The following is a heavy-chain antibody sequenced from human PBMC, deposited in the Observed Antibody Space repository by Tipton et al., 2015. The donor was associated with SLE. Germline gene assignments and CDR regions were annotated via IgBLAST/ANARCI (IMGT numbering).Heavy chain of an antibody. CDR3: AKYYHFWSGDPPV. J-gene: IGHJ4*02. CDR1: GGSISSSYYY. V-gene: IGHV4-39*07. Sequence: GLVKPSETLSLTCTVSGGSISSSYYYWGWLRQPPGRGLEWIGSAYYSGNIYYNPSLKSRVTISLDTSENQFSLKLRSVTAADTAVYYCAKYYHFWSGDPPVWGQGTLVTVSS. D-gene: IGHD3-3*01. CDR2: AYYSGNI.